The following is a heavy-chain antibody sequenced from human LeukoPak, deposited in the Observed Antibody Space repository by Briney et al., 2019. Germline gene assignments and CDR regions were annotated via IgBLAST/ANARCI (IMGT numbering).Heavy chain of an antibody. CDR3: ARGRYYYDSIRGLLNYYYYYMDV. V-gene: IGHV4-59*01. CDR1: GGSISSYY. D-gene: IGHD3-22*01. Sequence: KASETLSLTCTVSGGSISSYYWSWIRQPPGKGLEWIGYIYYSGSTNYNPSLKSRVTISGDTSKNQFSLKLSSVTAADTAVYYCARGRYYYDSIRGLLNYYYYYMDVWGKGTTVTVSS. J-gene: IGHJ6*03. CDR2: IYYSGST.